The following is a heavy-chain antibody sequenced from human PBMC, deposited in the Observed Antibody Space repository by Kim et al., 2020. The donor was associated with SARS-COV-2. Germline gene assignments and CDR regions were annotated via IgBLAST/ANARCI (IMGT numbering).Heavy chain of an antibody. CDR2: ISSSGSTI. CDR1: GFTFSSYE. V-gene: IGHV3-48*03. J-gene: IGHJ5*02. D-gene: IGHD3-9*01. Sequence: GGSLRLSCAASGFTFSSYEMNWVRQAPGKGLEWVSYISSSGSTIYYADSVKGRFTISRDNAKNSLYLQMNSLRAEDTAVYYCARVIYDILTGGWFDPWGQGTLVTVSS. CDR3: ARVIYDILTGGWFDP.